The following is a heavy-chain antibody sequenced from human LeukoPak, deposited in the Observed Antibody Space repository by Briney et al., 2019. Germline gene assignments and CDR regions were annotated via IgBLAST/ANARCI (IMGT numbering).Heavy chain of an antibody. D-gene: IGHD5-12*01. CDR2: ISYDGSNK. V-gene: IGHV3-30*04. CDR3: ARTLSGYDSLCYFDY. Sequence: GRSLRLSCAASGFTFSSYAMHWVRQAPGKGLEWVAVISYDGSNKYYADSVKGRFTISRDNSKNTLYLQMNSLRAEDTAVYYCARTLSGYDSLCYFDYWGQGTLVTVSS. CDR1: GFTFSSYA. J-gene: IGHJ4*02.